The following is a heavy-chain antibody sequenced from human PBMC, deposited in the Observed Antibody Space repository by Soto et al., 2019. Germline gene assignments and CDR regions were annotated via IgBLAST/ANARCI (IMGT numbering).Heavy chain of an antibody. J-gene: IGHJ4*02. CDR2: ISYDGSNK. Sequence: GGSLRLSCAASGFTFSSYAMHWVRQAPGKGLEWVAVISYDGSNKYYADSVKGRFTISRDNSENTLYLQMNSLRAEDTAVYYCARGPSSLTRFDYWGQGTLVTVSS. CDR3: ARGPSSLTRFDY. D-gene: IGHD2-2*01. V-gene: IGHV3-30-3*01. CDR1: GFTFSSYA.